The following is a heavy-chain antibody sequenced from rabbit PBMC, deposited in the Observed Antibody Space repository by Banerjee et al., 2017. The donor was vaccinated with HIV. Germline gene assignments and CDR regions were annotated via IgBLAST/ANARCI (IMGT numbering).Heavy chain of an antibody. CDR2: IDTSSGSA. Sequence: QEQLVESGGGLVQPEGSLTLTCTASGFSFSGNYYMCWVRQAPGKGLEWIGCIDTSSGSAWYATWVNGRFTISKTSSTTVTLQMTSLTAADTATYFCARDSITDTYCLGLWGPGTLVTVS. V-gene: IGHV1S45*01. J-gene: IGHJ4*01. CDR3: ARDSITDTYCLGL. D-gene: IGHD7-1*01. CDR1: GFSFSGNYY.